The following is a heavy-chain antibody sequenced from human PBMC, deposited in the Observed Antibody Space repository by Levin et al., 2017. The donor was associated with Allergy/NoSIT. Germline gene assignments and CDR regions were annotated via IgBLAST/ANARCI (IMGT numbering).Heavy chain of an antibody. J-gene: IGHJ4*02. V-gene: IGHV3-23*01. Sequence: HTGGSLRLSCAASGFTFSSYAMSWVRQAPGKGLEWVSAISGSGGSTYYADSVKGRFTISRDNSKNTLYLQMNSLRAEDTAVYYCAKSRGRDSRGQLPLDYWGQGTLVTVSS. D-gene: IGHD3-22*01. CDR2: ISGSGGST. CDR3: AKSRGRDSRGQLPLDY. CDR1: GFTFSSYA.